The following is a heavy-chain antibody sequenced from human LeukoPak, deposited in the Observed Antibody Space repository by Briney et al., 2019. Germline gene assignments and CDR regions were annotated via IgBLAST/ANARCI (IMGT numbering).Heavy chain of an antibody. D-gene: IGHD6-19*01. V-gene: IGHV1-2*02. J-gene: IGHJ3*02. Sequence: ASVKVSCKASGYTFTGYYMHWVRQAPGQGLEWMGWINPNSGGTNYAQKFQGRVTMTRDTSISTAYMELSRLRSDDTAVYYCAREGSSGARNAFDIWGQGTMATVSS. CDR1: GYTFTGYY. CDR3: AREGSSGARNAFDI. CDR2: INPNSGGT.